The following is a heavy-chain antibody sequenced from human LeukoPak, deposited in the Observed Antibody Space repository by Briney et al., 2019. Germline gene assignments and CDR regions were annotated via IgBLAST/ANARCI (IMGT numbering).Heavy chain of an antibody. CDR3: AAQSGYDSRHWFDP. D-gene: IGHD3-22*01. V-gene: IGHV1-69*13. Sequence: ASVKVSCKASGGTFSSYAISWVRQAPGQGLEWMGGIIPIFGTANYAQKFQGRVTITADESTSTAYMELSSLRSEDTAVYYRAAQSGYDSRHWFDPWGQGTLVTVSS. CDR1: GGTFSSYA. CDR2: IIPIFGTA. J-gene: IGHJ5*02.